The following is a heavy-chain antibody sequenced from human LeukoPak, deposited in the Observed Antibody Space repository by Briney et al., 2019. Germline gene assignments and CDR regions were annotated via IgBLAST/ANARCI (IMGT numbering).Heavy chain of an antibody. CDR2: ISSSSSYI. CDR3: AREKSTLDDAFDI. J-gene: IGHJ3*02. V-gene: IGHV3-21*01. CDR1: GFTFSSYW. Sequence: GGSLRLSCAASGFTFSSYWMSWVRQAPGKGLEWVSSISSSSSYIYYADSVKGRFTISRDNAKNSLYLQMNSLRAEDTAVYYCAREKSTLDDAFDIWGQGTMVTVSS.